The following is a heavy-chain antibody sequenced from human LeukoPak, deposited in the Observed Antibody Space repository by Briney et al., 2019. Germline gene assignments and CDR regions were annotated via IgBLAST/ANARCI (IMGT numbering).Heavy chain of an antibody. Sequence: QPGGSLRLSCAASGFTFSSYAMSWVRQAPGKGLEWVSAISGSGGSTYYADSVKGRFTISRDNSKNTLYLQMDSLRAEDTAVYYCAKEGDYYGSGSQDYWGQGTLVTVSS. CDR3: AKEGDYYGSGSQDY. CDR1: GFTFSSYA. CDR2: ISGSGGST. V-gene: IGHV3-23*01. D-gene: IGHD3-10*01. J-gene: IGHJ4*02.